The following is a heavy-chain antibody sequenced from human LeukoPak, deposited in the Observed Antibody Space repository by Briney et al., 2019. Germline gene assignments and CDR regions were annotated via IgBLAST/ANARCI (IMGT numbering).Heavy chain of an antibody. CDR3: AKDSSIVPAAISAFDI. Sequence: GGSLRLSCAASGFTFSSYGMHWVRQAPGKGLEWVAFIRYDGSNKYYADSVKGRFTISRDNSKNTLYLQMNSLRAEDTAVYYCAKDSSIVPAAISAFDIWGQGTMVTVSS. CDR1: GFTFSSYG. V-gene: IGHV3-30*02. CDR2: IRYDGSNK. J-gene: IGHJ3*02. D-gene: IGHD2-2*02.